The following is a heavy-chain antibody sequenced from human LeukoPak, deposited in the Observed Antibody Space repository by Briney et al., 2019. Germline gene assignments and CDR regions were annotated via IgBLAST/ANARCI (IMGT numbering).Heavy chain of an antibody. CDR1: GGSFSGYY. J-gene: IGHJ6*03. Sequence: NPSETLSLTCAVYGGSFSGYYWSWIRQPPGKGLEWIGSIYYSGSTYYNPSLKSRVTISVDTSKNQFSLKLSSVTAADTAVYYCARHASSSWYSHIGYYYYYMDVWGKGTAVTISS. CDR2: IYYSGST. D-gene: IGHD6-13*01. CDR3: ARHASSSWYSHIGYYYYYMDV. V-gene: IGHV4-34*01.